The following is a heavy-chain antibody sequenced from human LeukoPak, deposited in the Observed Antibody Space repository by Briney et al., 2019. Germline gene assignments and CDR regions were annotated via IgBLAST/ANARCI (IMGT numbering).Heavy chain of an antibody. J-gene: IGHJ4*02. Sequence: GALVKVSCKASGYTFTSYDINWVRQAPGQGLEWMGWISAYNGNTNYAQKLQGRVTMTTDTSTSTAYMELRSLRSDDTAVYYCARDSYSSSSGIFDYWGQGTLVTVSS. CDR1: GYTFTSYD. D-gene: IGHD6-6*01. CDR2: ISAYNGNT. V-gene: IGHV1-18*01. CDR3: ARDSYSSSSGIFDY.